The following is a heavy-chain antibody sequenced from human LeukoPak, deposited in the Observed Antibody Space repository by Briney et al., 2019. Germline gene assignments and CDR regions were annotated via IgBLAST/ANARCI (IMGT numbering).Heavy chain of an antibody. J-gene: IGHJ5*02. D-gene: IGHD2-2*01. CDR3: ARGYCSSTSCPFDP. Sequence: SQTLSLTCTVSGGSISSGDYYWGWIRQPPGKGLEWIGYIYYSGSTNYNPSLKSRVTISVDTSKNQFSLKLSSVTAADTAVYYCARGYCSSTSCPFDPWGQGTLVTVSS. CDR1: GGSISSGDYY. V-gene: IGHV4-30-4*01. CDR2: IYYSGST.